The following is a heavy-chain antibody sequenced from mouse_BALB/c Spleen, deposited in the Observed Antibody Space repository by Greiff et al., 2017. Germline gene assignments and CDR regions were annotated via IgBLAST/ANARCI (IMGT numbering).Heavy chain of an antibody. CDR1: GFNIKDTY. Sequence: VQLKQSGAELVKPGASVKLSCTASGFNIKDTYMHWVKQRPEQGLEWIGRIDPANGNTIYDPKFQGKASITADTSSNTAYLQLSSLTSEDTAVYYCALYGFYAMDYWGQGTSVTVSS. V-gene: IGHV14-3*02. D-gene: IGHD2-2*01. J-gene: IGHJ4*01. CDR3: ALYGFYAMDY. CDR2: IDPANGNT.